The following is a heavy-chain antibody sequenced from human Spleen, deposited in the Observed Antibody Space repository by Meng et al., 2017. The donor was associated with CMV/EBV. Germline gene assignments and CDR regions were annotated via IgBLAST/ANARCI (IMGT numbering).Heavy chain of an antibody. Sequence: LPCAVYGGSFGGYYWSWIRQPPGKGLEWIGEINHSGSTNYNPSLKSRVTISVDTSKNQFSLKLSSVTAADTAVYYCARESLQLGMNYWGQGTLVTVSS. CDR3: ARESLQLGMNY. J-gene: IGHJ4*02. CDR1: GGSFGGYY. D-gene: IGHD6-6*01. V-gene: IGHV4-34*01. CDR2: INHSGST.